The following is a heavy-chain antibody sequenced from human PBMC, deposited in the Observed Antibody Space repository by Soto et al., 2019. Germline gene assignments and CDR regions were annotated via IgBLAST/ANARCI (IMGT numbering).Heavy chain of an antibody. V-gene: IGHV3-74*01. CDR1: VFTFNYYW. J-gene: IGHJ3*01. CDR2: IHSDGSTT. D-gene: IGHD2-15*01. CDR3: GRRDKGGFDL. Sequence: EVQLVESEGGLVQRGGSLRLSCAASVFTFNYYWMHWDCQAPGQGLVWVPHIHSDGSTTTYADSVKGRFTISRDNAKNTLYLQMNSLRAEDTSVYYCGRRDKGGFDLWGQGATVTVSS.